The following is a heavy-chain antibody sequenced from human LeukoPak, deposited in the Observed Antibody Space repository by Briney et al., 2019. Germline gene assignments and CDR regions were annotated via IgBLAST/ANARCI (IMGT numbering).Heavy chain of an antibody. J-gene: IGHJ4*02. CDR3: ARISYGGNPFFDY. CDR1: GGSISSYY. V-gene: IGHV4-59*01. D-gene: IGHD4-23*01. Sequence: SETLSLTCTVSGGSISSYYWSWIRQPPGKGLEWIGYIYYSGSTNYNPSLKSRDTISVDTSKNQFSLKLSSVTAADTAVYYCARISYGGNPFFDYWGQGTLVTVSS. CDR2: IYYSGST.